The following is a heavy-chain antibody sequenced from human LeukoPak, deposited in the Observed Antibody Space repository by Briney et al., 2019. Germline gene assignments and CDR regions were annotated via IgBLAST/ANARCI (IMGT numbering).Heavy chain of an antibody. J-gene: IGHJ6*03. CDR3: ARGFHSSSWSLRHYYYMDV. CDR1: GGSFSGYY. D-gene: IGHD6-13*01. CDR2: INHSGST. V-gene: IGHV4-34*01. Sequence: SETLSLTCAVYGGSFSGYYWSWIRQPPGKGLEWIGEINHSGSTNYNPSLKSQVTISVDTSKNQFSLKLSSVTAADTAVYYCARGFHSSSWSLRHYYYMDVWGKGTTVTVSS.